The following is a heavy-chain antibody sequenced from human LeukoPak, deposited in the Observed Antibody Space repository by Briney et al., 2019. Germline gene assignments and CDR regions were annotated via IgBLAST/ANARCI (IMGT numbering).Heavy chain of an antibody. V-gene: IGHV3-23*01. D-gene: IGHD1/OR15-1a*01. J-gene: IGHJ4*02. CDR2: LSGSGGST. CDR1: GFTFSSYA. CDR3: AKAWLEQGGMFDY. Sequence: GGSLRLSCAASGFTFSSYAMSWVRQAPGEGLEWVSLLSGSGGSTYYADSVKGRFTISRDNSKNTLYLQMNSLRAEDTAVYYCAKAWLEQGGMFDYWGQGTLVTVSS.